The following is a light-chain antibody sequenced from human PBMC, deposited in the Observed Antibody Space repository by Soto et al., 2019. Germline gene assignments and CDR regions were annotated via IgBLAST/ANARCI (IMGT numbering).Light chain of an antibody. CDR2: KAS. CDR3: KQYNSYGTAT. J-gene: IGKJ1*01. CDR1: QSISSW. V-gene: IGKV1-5*03. Sequence: DIQMTQSPSTLSASVGDRVTITCRASQSISSWLAWYQQKSGKAPKLLIYKASSLESGVPSRFSGIGSGTEFTLTISSLQPDDFATYYCKQYNSYGTATFGQGTKVEIK.